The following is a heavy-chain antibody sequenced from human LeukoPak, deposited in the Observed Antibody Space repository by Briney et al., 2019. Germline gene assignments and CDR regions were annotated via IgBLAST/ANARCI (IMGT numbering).Heavy chain of an antibody. CDR2: IYTSGST. J-gene: IGHJ4*02. CDR3: ARLGYYYDSSGYYYNYFDY. Sequence: SETLSLTCTVSGGSISSYYWTWIRQPAGKGLEWIGHIYTSGSTNYNPSLKSRVTMSVDTSKNQFSLKLSSVTAADTAVYYCARLGYYYDSSGYYYNYFDYWGQGTLVTVSS. D-gene: IGHD3-22*01. CDR1: GGSISSYY. V-gene: IGHV4-4*07.